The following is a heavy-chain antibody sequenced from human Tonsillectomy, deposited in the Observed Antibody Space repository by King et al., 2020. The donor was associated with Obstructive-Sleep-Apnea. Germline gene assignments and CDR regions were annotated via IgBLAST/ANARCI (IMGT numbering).Heavy chain of an antibody. D-gene: IGHD2-2*01. CDR1: GFSLSTNGMC. J-gene: IGHJ4*02. CDR2: IDWDDDK. V-gene: IGHV2-70*11. CDR3: ARIRSHSSIWFFDY. Sequence: TLKESGPALVKPTQTLTLTCTFSGFSLSTNGMCVSWIRQPPGKALEWLARIDWDDDKYYSTSLKTRLTISKDTSKNQVVLTMTNMDPVDTATYYCARIRSHSSIWFFDYWGQGTLVTVSS.